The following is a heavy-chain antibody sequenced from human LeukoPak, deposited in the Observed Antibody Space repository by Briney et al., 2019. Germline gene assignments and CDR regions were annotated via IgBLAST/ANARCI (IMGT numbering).Heavy chain of an antibody. CDR1: GGSISSGSYY. CDR2: IYTSGST. D-gene: IGHD2-21*02. Sequence: TSETLSLTCTVSGGSISSGSYYWSWIRQPAGKGLEWIGRIYTSGSTNYNPSLKSRVTISVDTSKDQFSLKLSSVTAADTAVYYCARGGYCGGDCYFYYWGQGTLVTVSS. J-gene: IGHJ4*02. V-gene: IGHV4-61*02. CDR3: ARGGYCGGDCYFYY.